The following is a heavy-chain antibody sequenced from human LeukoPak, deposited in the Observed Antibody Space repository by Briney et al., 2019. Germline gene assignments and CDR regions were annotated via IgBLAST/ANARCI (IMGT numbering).Heavy chain of an antibody. CDR1: GYSFTSYG. Sequence: ASVKVSCKASGYSFTSYGMTWLRQAPGQGLEWMGWISGYTGNPKYAQKVQSRVTMTTDTSTTTAYMELRSLRSDDTAVYYCARDQAPFDYWGQGTLVTVSS. CDR3: ARDQAPFDY. CDR2: ISGYTGNP. V-gene: IGHV1-18*01. J-gene: IGHJ4*02.